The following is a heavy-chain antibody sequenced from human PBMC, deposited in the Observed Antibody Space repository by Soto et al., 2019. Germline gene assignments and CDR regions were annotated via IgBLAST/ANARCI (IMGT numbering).Heavy chain of an antibody. Sequence: EVQLVESGGGLIQPGGSLRLSCAASGFTVSSNYMSWVRQAPGKGLEWVSVIYSGGSTYYADSVKGRFTISRDNSKNTLLLYTNSLRADDPVVSYCASDRADSGYPGSFQHWGQGTLVTVSS. J-gene: IGHJ1*01. CDR1: GFTVSSNY. CDR3: ASDRADSGYPGSFQH. D-gene: IGHD3-22*01. CDR2: IYSGGST. V-gene: IGHV3-53*01.